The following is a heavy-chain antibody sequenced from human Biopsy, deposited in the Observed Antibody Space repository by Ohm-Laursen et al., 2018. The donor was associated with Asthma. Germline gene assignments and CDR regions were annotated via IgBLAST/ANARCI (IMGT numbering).Heavy chain of an antibody. CDR2: ISYDGTNK. J-gene: IGHJ6*02. CDR1: GFTFSDYD. D-gene: IGHD1-20*01. V-gene: IGHV3-30-3*01. Sequence: SLRLSCAASGFTFSDYDMHWVRQAPGRGLEWVAVISYDGTNKDYADSVKGRFTFSRDNSQNTLSLEMNSLRVEDTAVYYCARDLRSDNWNPWGMDVWGLGTTVTVAS. CDR3: ARDLRSDNWNPWGMDV.